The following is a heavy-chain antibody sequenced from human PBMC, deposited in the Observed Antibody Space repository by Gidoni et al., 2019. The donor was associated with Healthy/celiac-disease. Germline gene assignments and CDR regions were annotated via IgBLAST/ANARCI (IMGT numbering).Heavy chain of an antibody. CDR2: IDPSDSYT. CDR1: GSRFSSYW. J-gene: IGHJ4*02. V-gene: IGHV5-10-1*03. CDR3: ARHRWGHSSGWYYFDY. Sequence: EVQLVQSGSEVTKPGESLRISCKGSGSRFSSYWISWVRQMPGKGLEWMGRIDPSDSYTNYSPSFQGHVTISADKSISTAYLQWSSLKASDTAMYYCARHRWGHSSGWYYFDYWGQGTLVTVSS. D-gene: IGHD6-19*01.